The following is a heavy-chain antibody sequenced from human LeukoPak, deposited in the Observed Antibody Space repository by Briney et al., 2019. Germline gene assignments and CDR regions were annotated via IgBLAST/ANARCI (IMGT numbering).Heavy chain of an antibody. CDR2: IRSKTEGGTT. J-gene: IGHJ4*02. Sequence: WGSLRLSCAASGFIFSNACMNWVRQAPGKGLEWVGRIRSKTEGGTTDYAAPVKGRFTISRDDSQNTVDLQISSLTAEDTAMYFCTTTYIVASTRKFGDYWGQGTLVVVSS. CDR3: TTTYIVASTRKFGDY. V-gene: IGHV3-15*01. CDR1: GFIFSNAC. D-gene: IGHD5-12*01.